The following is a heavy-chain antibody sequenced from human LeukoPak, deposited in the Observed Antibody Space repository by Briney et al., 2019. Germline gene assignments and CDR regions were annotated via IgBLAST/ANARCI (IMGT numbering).Heavy chain of an antibody. CDR3: ARSYGSGNYFDY. Sequence: PSETLSLTCTVSGASVRSGSYYWSWIRQPPGKGLEWIGYIYYSGSTNYNPSLKSRVTMSVDTSKNQFSLKLTSVTAADTAVYFCARSYGSGNYFDYWGQGTLVTVSS. D-gene: IGHD3-10*01. V-gene: IGHV4-61*01. CDR1: GASVRSGSYY. J-gene: IGHJ4*02. CDR2: IYYSGST.